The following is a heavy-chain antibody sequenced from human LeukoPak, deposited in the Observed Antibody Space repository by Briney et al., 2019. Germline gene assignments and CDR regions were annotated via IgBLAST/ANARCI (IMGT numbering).Heavy chain of an antibody. CDR2: IYYSGST. D-gene: IGHD4-17*01. J-gene: IGHJ6*02. Sequence: PSETLSLTCTVSGGSISSSSYYWGWIRQPPGTGLEWIGSIYYSGSTYYNPSLKSRVTISVDTSKNQFSLKLSSVTAADTAVYYCARAYGKYYYYGMDVWGQGTTVTVSS. CDR1: GGSISSSSYY. V-gene: IGHV4-39*07. CDR3: ARAYGKYYYYGMDV.